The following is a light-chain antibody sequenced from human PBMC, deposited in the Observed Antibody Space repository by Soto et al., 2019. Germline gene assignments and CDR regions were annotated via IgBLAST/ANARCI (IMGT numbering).Light chain of an antibody. V-gene: IGLV2-14*01. CDR1: SGDVGGYNY. J-gene: IGLJ2*01. CDR3: SSYTSSSTLGV. CDR2: EVS. Sequence: QSALTQPASVSGSPGQSITISCTGTSGDVGGYNYVSWYQQHPGKAPKLMIYEVSNRPSGVSNRFSGSKSGNTASLTISGLQAEDEADYYCSSYTSSSTLGVFGGGTKLTVL.